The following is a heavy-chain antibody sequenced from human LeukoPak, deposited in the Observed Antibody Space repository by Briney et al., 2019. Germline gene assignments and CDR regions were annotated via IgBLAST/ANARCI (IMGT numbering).Heavy chain of an antibody. J-gene: IGHJ4*02. V-gene: IGHV3-30*04. CDR1: GFTFSSYA. CDR3: ARVGPTIDY. Sequence: GGSLRLSCAASGFTFSSYAMLWVRQAPGKGLEWVAVISYDGSNKYYADSVKGRFTISRDNSKNALYLQMNSLRAEDTAVYYCARVGPTIDYWGQGTLVTVSS. CDR2: ISYDGSNK.